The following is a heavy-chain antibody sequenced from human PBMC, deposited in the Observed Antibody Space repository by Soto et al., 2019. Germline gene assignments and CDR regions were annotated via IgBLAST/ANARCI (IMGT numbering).Heavy chain of an antibody. Sequence: SVKVSCKVSGDTFSTYSISWVRQAPGQGLEWLGGIIPILGIPSYAQRFQDRVTITADKSTSTAYMELSSLRSEDTAVYYCARERSRYDRSGYYRPDYWGQGTLVTVSS. D-gene: IGHD3-22*01. CDR3: ARERSRYDRSGYYRPDY. V-gene: IGHV1-69*10. CDR1: GDTFSTYS. CDR2: IIPILGIP. J-gene: IGHJ4*02.